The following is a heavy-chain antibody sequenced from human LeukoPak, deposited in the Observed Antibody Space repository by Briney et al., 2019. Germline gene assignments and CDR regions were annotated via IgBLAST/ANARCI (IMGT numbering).Heavy chain of an antibody. Sequence: SVKVSCKASGGTFSSYAISWVRPAPGQGLEWMGRIIPILGIANYAQKFQGRVTITADKSTSTAYMELSSLRSEDTAVYYCAVRLMDYGDYIPFDYWGQGTLVTVSS. J-gene: IGHJ4*02. D-gene: IGHD4-17*01. CDR1: GGTFSSYA. CDR2: IIPILGIA. CDR3: AVRLMDYGDYIPFDY. V-gene: IGHV1-69*04.